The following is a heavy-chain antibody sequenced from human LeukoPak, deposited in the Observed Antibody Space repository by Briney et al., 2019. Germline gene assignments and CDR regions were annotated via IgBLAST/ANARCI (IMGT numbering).Heavy chain of an antibody. D-gene: IGHD3-22*01. CDR2: ISGSGGST. CDR3: AKDPYDSRPLYYFDY. V-gene: IGHV3-23*01. CDR1: GFTFSSYA. Sequence: GGSLRLSCAASGFTFSSYAMSWVRQAPGKGLEWVAAISGSGGSTYYADSVKGRFTISRDNSKNTLYLQMNSLRAEDTAVYYCAKDPYDSRPLYYFDYWGQGTLVTVSS. J-gene: IGHJ4*02.